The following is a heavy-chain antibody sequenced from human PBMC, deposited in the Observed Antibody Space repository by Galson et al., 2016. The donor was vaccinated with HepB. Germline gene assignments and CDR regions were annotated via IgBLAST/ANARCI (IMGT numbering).Heavy chain of an antibody. CDR2: TYYRSKWYN. CDR3: ARGWAGSGWSV. D-gene: IGHD6-19*01. CDR1: GDSVSSDNGA. V-gene: IGHV6-1*01. J-gene: IGHJ6*04. Sequence: CAMSGDSVSSDNGAWNWIRQSPSRGLEWLGRTYYRSKWYNDYGVSVKSRITINPDTSKNQVSLRLNSVTPEDTAVYYCARGWAGSGWSVWGKGTTVTVSS.